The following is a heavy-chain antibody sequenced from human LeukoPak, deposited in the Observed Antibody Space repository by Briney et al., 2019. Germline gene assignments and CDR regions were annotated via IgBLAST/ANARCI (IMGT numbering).Heavy chain of an antibody. D-gene: IGHD1-26*01. Sequence: GGSLRLSCAASGFTFDDYAMHWVRQAPGKGLEWVSGVTWNSGDITYADSVKGRFTISRDNARNSLYLQMNSLRAEDTALYYCAKDQRSGSYYRLGVFDIWGQGTMVTVSS. CDR3: AKDQRSGSYYRLGVFDI. V-gene: IGHV3-9*01. CDR1: GFTFDDYA. CDR2: VTWNSGDI. J-gene: IGHJ3*02.